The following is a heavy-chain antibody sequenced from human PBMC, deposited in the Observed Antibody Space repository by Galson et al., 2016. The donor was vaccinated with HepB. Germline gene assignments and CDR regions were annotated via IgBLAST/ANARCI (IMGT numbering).Heavy chain of an antibody. V-gene: IGHV3-43*01. J-gene: IGHJ4*02. Sequence: SLRLSCAASGCTFNEYTMHWVRQTPGKGLEWVSLVTWDGGHTLYGDSVKGRFTVSRDNSNNFLYLQMNSLRTEDTALYYCVKEKVGSRYFDYWGQGTLVTVSS. CDR2: VTWDGGHT. D-gene: IGHD1-26*01. CDR3: VKEKVGSRYFDY. CDR1: GCTFNEYT.